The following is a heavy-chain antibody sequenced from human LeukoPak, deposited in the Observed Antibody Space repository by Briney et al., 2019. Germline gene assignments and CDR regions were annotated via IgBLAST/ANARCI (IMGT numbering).Heavy chain of an antibody. CDR2: IYYSGST. CDR1: GGSISSSSYY. CDR3: ARWLEPFDY. D-gene: IGHD1-1*01. Sequence: SETLSLTCTVSGGSISSSSYYWGWIRQPPGKGLEWIGSIYYSGSTYYNPSLKSRVTISVDTSKNQFSLKLSSVTAADTAMYYCARWLEPFDYWGQGTLVTVSS. J-gene: IGHJ4*02. V-gene: IGHV4-39*01.